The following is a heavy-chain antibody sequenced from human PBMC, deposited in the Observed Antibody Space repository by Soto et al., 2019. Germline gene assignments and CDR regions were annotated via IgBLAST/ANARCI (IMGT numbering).Heavy chain of an antibody. V-gene: IGHV4-31*01. D-gene: IGHD2-2*01. J-gene: IGHJ5*02. CDR3: ASQAPPYCISTWCYDWFDP. CDR2: IYYSGDI. CDR1: GGSVSSGGYY. Sequence: QVQLQESGPGLVKPSQTLSLTCTVSGGSVSSGGYYWNWIRQPPGKGLEWIGYIYYSGDIYYRPHIKRLFTMSLDTAKNPFSLKLHSVTAADTAVYYCASQAPPYCISTWCYDWFDPWGQGTLVTVSS.